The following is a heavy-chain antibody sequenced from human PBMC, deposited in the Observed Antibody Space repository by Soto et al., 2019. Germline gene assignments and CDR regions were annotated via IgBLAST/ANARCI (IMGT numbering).Heavy chain of an antibody. D-gene: IGHD3-3*01. CDR1: GYTFTSYG. J-gene: IGHJ6*02. CDR2: ISAYNGNT. Sequence: ASVKVSCKASGYTFTSYGISWVRQAPGQGLEWMGWISAYNGNTNYAQKLQGRVTMTTDTSTSTAYMELRSLRSDDTAVYYCARDINALRFLEWLSGMDVWGQGTTVTVSS. CDR3: ARDINALRFLEWLSGMDV. V-gene: IGHV1-18*01.